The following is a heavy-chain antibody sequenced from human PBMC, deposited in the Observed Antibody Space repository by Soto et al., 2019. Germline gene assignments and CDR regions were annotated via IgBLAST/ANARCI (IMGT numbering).Heavy chain of an antibody. CDR2: ISSSSSYI. J-gene: IGHJ5*02. CDR1: GFTFSSYS. V-gene: IGHV3-21*01. Sequence: GGSLRLSCAASGFTFSSYSMNWVRQAPGKGLEWVSSISSSSSYIYYADSVKGRFTISRDNAKNSLYLQMNSLRAEDTAVYYCARETDEYSSSPTRFWFDPWGQGTLVTVSS. D-gene: IGHD6-6*01. CDR3: ARETDEYSSSPTRFWFDP.